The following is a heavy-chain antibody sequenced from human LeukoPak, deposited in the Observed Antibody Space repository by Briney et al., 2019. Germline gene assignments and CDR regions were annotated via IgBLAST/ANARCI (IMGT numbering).Heavy chain of an antibody. Sequence: GASVKVSCKASGYTFTGYYMHWVRQAPGQGLEWMGWINPNSGGTNYAQKFQGRVTMTRDTSISTAYMELSRLRSDDTAVYYCARAQSRITIFGVVNMEVDYWGQGTLVTVSS. D-gene: IGHD3-3*01. J-gene: IGHJ4*02. CDR2: INPNSGGT. CDR3: ARAQSRITIFGVVNMEVDY. V-gene: IGHV1-2*02. CDR1: GYTFTGYY.